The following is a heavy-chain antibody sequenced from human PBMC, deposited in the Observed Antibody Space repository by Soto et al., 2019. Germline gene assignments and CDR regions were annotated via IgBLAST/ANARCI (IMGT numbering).Heavy chain of an antibody. J-gene: IGHJ4*02. V-gene: IGHV3-23*01. CDR3: AKAKDQQAVRFPIDY. Sequence: EVQLLESGGGLVQPGGSLRLSCVGSGFFFSSYTMTWVRLAPGKGLQLVSSFSATSENTCYADSVRGRFTISRDNSKNTLFLQINRLPAEDTAMYNSAKAKDQQAVRFPIDYWGEGILVIVSS. CDR2: FSATSENT. CDR1: GFFFSSYT. D-gene: IGHD2-2*01.